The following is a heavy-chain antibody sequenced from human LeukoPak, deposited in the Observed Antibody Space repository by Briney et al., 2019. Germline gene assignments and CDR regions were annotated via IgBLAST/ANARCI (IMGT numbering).Heavy chain of an antibody. CDR2: INAGNGNT. V-gene: IGHV1-3*01. CDR3: ARDPSNTYYYDSSGYPGDY. J-gene: IGHJ4*02. CDR1: GYTFTSYA. Sequence: ASVKVSYKASGYTFTSYAVHWVRQAPGQRLEWMGWINAGNGNTKYSQKFQGRVTITRDTSASTAYMELSSLRSEDTAVYYCARDPSNTYYYDSSGYPGDYWGQGTLVTVSS. D-gene: IGHD3-22*01.